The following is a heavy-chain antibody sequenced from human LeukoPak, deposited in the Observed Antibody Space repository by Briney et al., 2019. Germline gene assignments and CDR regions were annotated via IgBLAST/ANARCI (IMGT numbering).Heavy chain of an antibody. Sequence: TGGSLRLSCAASGFTFTTYSMNWVRQAPGKGLEWVANMKQDGSEKYYVDSVKGRFTISRDSAKNSLYLQMNGLRADDTALYYCARDGSGWYSDYWGQGTLVTVSS. CDR2: MKQDGSEK. D-gene: IGHD6-19*01. V-gene: IGHV3-7*01. CDR3: ARDGSGWYSDY. J-gene: IGHJ4*02. CDR1: GFTFTTYS.